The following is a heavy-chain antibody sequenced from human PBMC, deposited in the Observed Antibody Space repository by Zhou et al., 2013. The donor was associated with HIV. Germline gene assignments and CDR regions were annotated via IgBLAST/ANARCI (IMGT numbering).Heavy chain of an antibody. CDR3: AKGVTTPQFDY. V-gene: IGHV1-46*01. J-gene: IGHJ4*02. Sequence: QVQLEQPGAEVRKPGAPVELTCQASGYSFTFYSMHWVRQAPGQGLEWMGGIIPIFDTPNYAQKFQGRVTMTEDTSTDTAYMELSSLRSEDTAVYYCAKGVTTPQFDYWGQGTLVTSPQ. CDR2: IIPIFDTP. D-gene: IGHD4-17*01. CDR1: GYSFTFYS.